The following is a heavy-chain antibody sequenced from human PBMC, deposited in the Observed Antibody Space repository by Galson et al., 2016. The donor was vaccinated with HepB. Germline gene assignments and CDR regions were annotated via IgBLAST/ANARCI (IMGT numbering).Heavy chain of an antibody. D-gene: IGHD1-1*01. Sequence: SLRLSCAASGLTVSRFWMTWVRQAPGKGLEWVANINQDGSEKHYLDSVRGRFTISRDNAKNSLYLQMNSPRAEDTAVYFCASAYQYTLDYWGQGTLVTVSS. CDR2: INQDGSEK. J-gene: IGHJ4*02. CDR3: ASAYQYTLDY. V-gene: IGHV3-7*02. CDR1: GLTVSRFW.